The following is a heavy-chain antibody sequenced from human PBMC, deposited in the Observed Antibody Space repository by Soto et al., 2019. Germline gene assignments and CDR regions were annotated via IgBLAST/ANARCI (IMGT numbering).Heavy chain of an antibody. V-gene: IGHV1-8*01. J-gene: IGHJ4*01. D-gene: IGHD2-15*01. CDR2: MNPNSGKT. Sequence: QVQLVQGGAEVKKPGASVKVSCKASGYTFTNYDINWVRQATGQGLEWMGWMNPNSGKTGYAQKFQGRVTMTRSNPTKTGFLDLDKLGSGDTGVYYLAPNLGYCNGWRCYFGFWGPGTLVTVSS. CDR1: GYTFTNYD. CDR3: APNLGYCNGWRCYFGF.